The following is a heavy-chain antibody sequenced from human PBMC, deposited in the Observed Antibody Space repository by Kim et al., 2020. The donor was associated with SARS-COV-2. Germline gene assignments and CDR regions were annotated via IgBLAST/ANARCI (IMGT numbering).Heavy chain of an antibody. CDR2: TYYRSKWYN. CDR1: GDSVSSDSGA. Sequence: SQTLSLTCAIFGDSVSSDSGAWNWIRQSPSRGPEWLGRTYYRSKWYNDYAVSVKSRIIINPDTSKNQFSLQLNSMTPEDTAVYYCARDKGSAWAYSYYAMGVWDQGTTVIVSS. J-gene: IGHJ6*02. V-gene: IGHV6-1*01. CDR3: ARDKGSAWAYSYYAMGV. D-gene: IGHD6-25*01.